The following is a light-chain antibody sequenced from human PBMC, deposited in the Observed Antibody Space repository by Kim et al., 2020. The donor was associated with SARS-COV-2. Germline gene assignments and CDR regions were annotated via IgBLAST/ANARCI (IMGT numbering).Light chain of an antibody. CDR1: QGIRSW. CDR3: QRANNFPLT. J-gene: IGKJ4*01. Sequence: DIQMTQSPSSVSASVGDRVTITCRASQGIRSWLAWYQQKPGKAPKLLIFPASSLESGVPSRFSGSGAGTDFTLSISSLQPEDFATYSCQRANNFPLTFGGGTKV. CDR2: PAS. V-gene: IGKV1-12*01.